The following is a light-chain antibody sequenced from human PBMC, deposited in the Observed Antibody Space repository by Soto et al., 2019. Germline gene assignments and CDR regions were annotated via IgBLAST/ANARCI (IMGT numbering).Light chain of an antibody. J-gene: IGLJ2*01. CDR1: SSNIGNNY. V-gene: IGLV1-51*02. CDR3: GTWDSSLSAGVV. Sequence: QSVLTQPPSVCAASGQKVTISCSGSSSNIGNNYVSWYQQLPGTAPKLLIYENNKRPSGIPDRFSGSKSGTSATLGITGLQTGDEADYYCGTWDSSLSAGVVFGGGTKLTVL. CDR2: ENN.